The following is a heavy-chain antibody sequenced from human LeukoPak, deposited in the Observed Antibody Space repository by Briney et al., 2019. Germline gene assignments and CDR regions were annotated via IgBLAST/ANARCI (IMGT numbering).Heavy chain of an antibody. V-gene: IGHV3-43D*03. CDR3: AKDMRPQWLVRPRDWYFDL. D-gene: IGHD6-19*01. J-gene: IGHJ2*01. CDR1: GFTFDDYA. CDR2: ISWDGGST. Sequence: GGSLRLSCAASGFTFDDYAMHWVRQAPGKGLEWVSLISWDGGSTYYADSVKGRFTISRDNSKNSLYLQMNSLRAEDTALYYCAKDMRPQWLVRPRDWYFDLWGRGTLVTVSS.